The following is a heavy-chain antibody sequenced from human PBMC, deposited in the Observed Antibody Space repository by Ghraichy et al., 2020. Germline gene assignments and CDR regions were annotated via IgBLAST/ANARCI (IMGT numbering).Heavy chain of an antibody. V-gene: IGHV4-34*01. Sequence: SETLSLTCAVYGGSFSGYYWSWIRQPPGKGLEWIGEINHSGSTNYNPSLKSRVTISVDTSKNQFSLKLSSVTAADTAVYYCVGSIVVVVAASNWFDPWGQGTLVTVSS. CDR2: INHSGST. CDR3: VGSIVVVVAASNWFDP. D-gene: IGHD2-15*01. CDR1: GGSFSGYY. J-gene: IGHJ5*02.